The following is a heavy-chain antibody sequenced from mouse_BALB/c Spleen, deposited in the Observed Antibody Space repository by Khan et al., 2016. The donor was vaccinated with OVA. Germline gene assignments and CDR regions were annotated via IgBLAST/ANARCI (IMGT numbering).Heavy chain of an antibody. CDR2: IDPDNGND. Sequence: EVQLQESGADLVRPGALVKLSCKASGFNIKDYYIHWVKQRPEQGLEWIGWIDPDNGNDIYDPKFQGKASITADTSSNTAYLQLNSLTAEDTAVYYCARSGYEAGFAYWGQGTLVTVSA. V-gene: IGHV14-1*02. CDR3: ARSGYEAGFAY. J-gene: IGHJ3*01. CDR1: GFNIKDYY. D-gene: IGHD3-1*01.